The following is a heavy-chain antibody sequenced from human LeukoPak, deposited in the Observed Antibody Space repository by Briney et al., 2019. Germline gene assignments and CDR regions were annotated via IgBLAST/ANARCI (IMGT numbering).Heavy chain of an antibody. CDR2: IWYDGSNK. CDR1: GFTFSSYG. V-gene: IGHV3-33*01. Sequence: PGGSLRLSCAASGFTFSSYGMHWVRQAPGKGLEWVAVIWYDGSNKYYADSVKGRFTISRDNSKNTLYLQMNSLRAEDTAVYYCARGTAVANYYYYYGMDVWGQGTTVTVSS. D-gene: IGHD6-19*01. CDR3: ARGTAVANYYYYYGMDV. J-gene: IGHJ6*02.